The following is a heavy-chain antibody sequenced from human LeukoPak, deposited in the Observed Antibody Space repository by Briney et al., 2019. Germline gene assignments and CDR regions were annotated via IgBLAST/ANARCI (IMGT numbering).Heavy chain of an antibody. D-gene: IGHD3-22*01. J-gene: IGHJ4*02. V-gene: IGHV3-30*02. CDR3: AKWAVVREIQYFDY. CDR2: IRYDGSQK. CDR1: GFTFSTYW. Sequence: PGGSLRLSCAASGFTFSTYWMNWVRQAPGKGLEWVAFIRYDGSQKFYADSVKGRFTISRDNSKNTLYLQMNSLRPEDTAIYYCAKWAVVREIQYFDYWGQGALLTVSS.